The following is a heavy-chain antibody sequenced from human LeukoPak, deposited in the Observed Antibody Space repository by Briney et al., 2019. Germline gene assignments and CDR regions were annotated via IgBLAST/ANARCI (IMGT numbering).Heavy chain of an antibody. J-gene: IGHJ5*02. Sequence: SETLSLTCTVSGGSISSGSYYWIWIRQPAGKGLEWIGRIYTSGSTNYNPSLKSRVTISVDTSKNQFSLKLSSVTAADTAVYYCARASIVGATTGWFDPWGQGTLVTVSS. CDR1: GGSISSGSYY. CDR3: ARASIVGATTGWFDP. V-gene: IGHV4-61*02. CDR2: IYTSGST. D-gene: IGHD1-26*01.